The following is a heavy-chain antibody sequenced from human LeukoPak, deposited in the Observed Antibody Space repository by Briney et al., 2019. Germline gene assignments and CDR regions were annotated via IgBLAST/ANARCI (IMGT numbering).Heavy chain of an antibody. D-gene: IGHD3-16*01. V-gene: IGHV1-2*02. CDR3: ARVGSYVWGSYLNYFDY. CDR2: INPNSGGT. Sequence: ASVKVSCKASGYTFTGYYMHWVRQAPGQGLEWMGWINPNSGGTNYAQKFQGRVTMTRDTSISTAYMELSRLRSDDTAVYYCARVGSYVWGSYLNYFDYWGQGTLVTVSS. CDR1: GYTFTGYY. J-gene: IGHJ4*02.